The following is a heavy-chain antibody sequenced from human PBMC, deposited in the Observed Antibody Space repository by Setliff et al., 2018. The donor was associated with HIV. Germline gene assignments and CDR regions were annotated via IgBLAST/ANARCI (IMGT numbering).Heavy chain of an antibody. Sequence: PSETLSLTCAVYGGSFSGYYWRWIRQPPGKGLEWIGEINDSGSTNNNPSLKSRVAMSVDTSKNQFSLKLSSVTAADTAVYYCARDLRGDSVPATAANSFDIWGQGTLVTVSS. CDR3: ARDLRGDSVPATAANSFDI. V-gene: IGHV4-34*01. J-gene: IGHJ3*02. CDR1: GGSFSGYY. D-gene: IGHD2-21*02. CDR2: INDSGST.